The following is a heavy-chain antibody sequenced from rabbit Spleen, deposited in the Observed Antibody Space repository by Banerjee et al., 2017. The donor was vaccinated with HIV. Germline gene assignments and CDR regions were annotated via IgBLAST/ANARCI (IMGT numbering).Heavy chain of an antibody. J-gene: IGHJ4*01. CDR2: IDPVFGIT. Sequence: QEQLEESGGDLVKPGASLTLTCTASGFSFSTNYWMSWVRQAPGKGLEWIGYIDPVFGITYYASWVNGRFTISSHNAQNTLYLQLNSLTAADTATYFCVREVAAKFNLWGPGTLVTVS. V-gene: IGHV1S45*01. CDR1: GFSFSTNYW. D-gene: IGHD4-1*01. CDR3: VREVAAKFNL.